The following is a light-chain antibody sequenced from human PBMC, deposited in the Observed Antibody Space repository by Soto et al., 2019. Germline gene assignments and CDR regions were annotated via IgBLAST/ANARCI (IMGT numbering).Light chain of an antibody. CDR3: QQRSNGQIN. CDR2: DAS. V-gene: IGKV3-11*01. Sequence: EIVLTQSPATLSLSPGERATLSCRASQSVSSYFAWYQQKPGQAPRLLIYDASNRATGIPARFSGSGSGTDFTLTISSLEPEDFAVYYCQQRSNGQINVGHGTKGDIX. J-gene: IGKJ1*01. CDR1: QSVSSY.